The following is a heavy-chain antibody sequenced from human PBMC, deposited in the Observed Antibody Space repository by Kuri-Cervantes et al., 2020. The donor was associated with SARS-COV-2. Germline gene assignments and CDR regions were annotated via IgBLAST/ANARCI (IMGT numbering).Heavy chain of an antibody. CDR3: ARGSIFSDTGGWYFDY. CDR2: INLNTDGT. V-gene: IGHV1-2*02. Sequence: ASVKVSCKASGYIFTGYYIHWVRQAPGQGLEWMGWINLNTDGTHYAQNFQGRVTMTRDTSISTAYMELSRLRSDDTAVCYCARGSIFSDTGGWYFDYWGQGTLVTVSS. J-gene: IGHJ4*02. D-gene: IGHD3-10*01. CDR1: GYIFTGYY.